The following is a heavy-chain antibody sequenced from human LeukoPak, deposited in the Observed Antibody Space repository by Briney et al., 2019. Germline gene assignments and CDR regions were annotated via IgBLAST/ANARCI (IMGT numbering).Heavy chain of an antibody. CDR1: GFTFSNYG. D-gene: IGHD6-25*01. Sequence: GGSLRLSRAASGFTFSNYGMNWVRQAPGKELEWVSGITGRGENTYYADSVKGRFTISRDNSKNTLYLQMNSLRAEDTAIYYCARDRRLASFDYGGQGTLVTVSS. CDR2: ITGRGENT. V-gene: IGHV3-23*01. J-gene: IGHJ4*02. CDR3: ARDRRLASFDY.